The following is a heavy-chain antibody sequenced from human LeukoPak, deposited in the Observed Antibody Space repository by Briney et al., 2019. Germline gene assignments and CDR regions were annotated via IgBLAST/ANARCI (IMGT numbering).Heavy chain of an antibody. CDR3: ARERAYCSGGSCYSHWYFDL. D-gene: IGHD2-15*01. CDR2: ISSSSSTI. Sequence: GGSLRLSCAASGFTFSSYGMNWVRQAPGKGLEWVSYISSSSSTIYYADSVKGRFTISRDNAKNSLYLQMNSLRAEDTAVYYCARERAYCSGGSCYSHWYFDLWGRGTLVTVSS. J-gene: IGHJ2*01. V-gene: IGHV3-48*01. CDR1: GFTFSSYG.